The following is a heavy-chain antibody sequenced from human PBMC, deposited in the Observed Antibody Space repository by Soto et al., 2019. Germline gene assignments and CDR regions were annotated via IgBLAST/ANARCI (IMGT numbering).Heavy chain of an antibody. V-gene: IGHV3-30*18. J-gene: IGHJ6*03. D-gene: IGHD3-3*01. CDR1: GFTFSSYG. Sequence: GGSLRLSCAASGFTFSSYGMHWVRQAPGKGLEWVAVISYDGSNKYYADSVKGRFTISRDNSKNTLYLQMNSLRAEDTAVYYCAKDRVFGVVRYYYYMDVWGKGTTVTVSS. CDR3: AKDRVFGVVRYYYYMDV. CDR2: ISYDGSNK.